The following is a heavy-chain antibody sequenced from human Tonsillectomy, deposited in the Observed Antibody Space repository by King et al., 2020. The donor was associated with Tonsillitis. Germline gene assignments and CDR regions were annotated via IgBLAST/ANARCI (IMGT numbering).Heavy chain of an antibody. CDR2: IYSSGST. CDR1: GGAISSYY. J-gene: IGHJ1*01. D-gene: IGHD3-22*01. CDR3: GRVEDYYDGSCYFYRNEYFQH. V-gene: IGHV4-4*07. Sequence: QLQESGPGLVQPSETLSLTCSVSGGAISSYYWSWIRQPDGKGLEWIGRIYSSGSTNYNPSLKSRVTMSVEKSKNQFSLKVSSVTAADTAVYYCGRVEDYYDGSCYFYRNEYFQHWGQGTLVTVSS.